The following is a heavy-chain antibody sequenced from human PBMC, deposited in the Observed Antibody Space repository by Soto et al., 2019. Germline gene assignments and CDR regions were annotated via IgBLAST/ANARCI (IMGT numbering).Heavy chain of an antibody. CDR1: GYNFNNNW. D-gene: IGHD2-2*02. J-gene: IGHJ4*02. Sequence: GESLKISCTASGYNFNNNWIGWVRQTPGKGLEWMGRIEPSDSYIDYSPSFKGHVTISSDKSIKTVYLQWSSLKASDTAMYYCARLRSLPYTIKFGNDFDYCGQGPLVTVSS. CDR3: ARLRSLPYTIKFGNDFDY. V-gene: IGHV5-10-1*01. CDR2: IEPSDSYI.